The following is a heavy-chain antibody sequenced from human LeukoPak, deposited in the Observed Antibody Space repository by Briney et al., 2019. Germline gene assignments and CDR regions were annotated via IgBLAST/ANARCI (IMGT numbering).Heavy chain of an antibody. D-gene: IGHD2-2*01. CDR2: IIPIFGTA. V-gene: IGHV1-69*13. Sequence: SVKVSCKASGGTFSSYAISWVRQAPGQGLEWMGGIIPIFGTANYAQKFQGRVTITADESTSTAYMELSSPRSEDTAVYYCASMDKLGYCSSTSCYGFDYWGQGTLVTVSS. CDR1: GGTFSSYA. CDR3: ASMDKLGYCSSTSCYGFDY. J-gene: IGHJ4*02.